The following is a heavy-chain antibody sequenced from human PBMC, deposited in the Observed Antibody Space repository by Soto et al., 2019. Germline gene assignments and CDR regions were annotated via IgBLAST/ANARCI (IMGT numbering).Heavy chain of an antibody. CDR2: ISRNGDDR. D-gene: IGHD2-2*01. CDR1: GFNFVRYV. J-gene: IGHJ6*02. V-gene: IGHV3-64D*06. Sequence: GGSLRLSCSASGFNFVRYVMAWVLQAPWRGLEYVSGISRNGDDRYYANSVKGRFSISRENSKSTLFLQMSSLTSEDSGVYKCVKETPYHASSWTDRNFFGVDVWGQGITVTVSS. CDR3: VKETPYHASSWTDRNFFGVDV.